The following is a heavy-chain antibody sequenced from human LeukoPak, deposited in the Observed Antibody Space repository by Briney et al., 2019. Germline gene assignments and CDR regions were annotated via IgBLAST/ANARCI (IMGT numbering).Heavy chain of an antibody. Sequence: GGSLRLSCAASGLTVDSNYLSWVRQAPGKGLEWVSTIYTGGNTYYAASVKGRFTISRDFSKNTVFLHMNSLRAEDAAMYYCARGDDSGYYDYFDYWGQGALVTVSS. CDR3: ARGDDSGYYDYFDY. V-gene: IGHV3-53*01. D-gene: IGHD3-22*01. CDR2: IYTGGNT. J-gene: IGHJ4*02. CDR1: GLTVDSNY.